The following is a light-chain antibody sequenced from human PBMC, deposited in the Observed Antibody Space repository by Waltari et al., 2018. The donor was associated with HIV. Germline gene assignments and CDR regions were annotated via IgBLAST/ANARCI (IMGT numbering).Light chain of an antibody. J-gene: IGLJ1*01. CDR3: CSCPRSGIRYV. CDR2: EVT. Sequence: QSALTQPAPVSGSPGQSVTISCTATGSIVRSDALVPWYQQHPGEAPKLIIYEVTKRPSGVSNRFSGSKSGNTASLTISGLQAEDEADYYCCSCPRSGIRYVFGTGTKVTVL. CDR1: GSIVRSDAL. V-gene: IGLV2-23*02.